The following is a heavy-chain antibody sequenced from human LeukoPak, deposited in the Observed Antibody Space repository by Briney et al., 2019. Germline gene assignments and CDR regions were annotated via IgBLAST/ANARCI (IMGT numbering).Heavy chain of an antibody. J-gene: IGHJ4*02. Sequence: SETLSLTCTVSGGSASTYYWTWIRQPAGKGLEWIGRIYTTGSTYYNPSLKSRVTISVDTSKNQFSLKLSSVTAADTAVFYCARASLYCSGGSCYSPYYFDYWGQGTLVTVSS. CDR2: IYTTGST. D-gene: IGHD2-15*01. CDR3: ARASLYCSGGSCYSPYYFDY. V-gene: IGHV4-4*07. CDR1: GGSASTYY.